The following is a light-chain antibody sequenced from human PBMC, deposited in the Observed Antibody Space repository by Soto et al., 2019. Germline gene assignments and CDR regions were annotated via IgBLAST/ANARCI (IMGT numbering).Light chain of an antibody. J-gene: IGLJ3*02. Sequence: QSALTQPASVSGSPGQSVSISCTGSTSDVGAYNYVAWYQHKPGKAPRLLIYEVDHRPSGISPRFSGSKSGNTASLTISGLQTDDEADYCCSSYTVINTAVFGGGTKLTVL. CDR2: EVD. CDR1: TSDVGAYNY. V-gene: IGLV2-14*01. CDR3: SSYTVINTAV.